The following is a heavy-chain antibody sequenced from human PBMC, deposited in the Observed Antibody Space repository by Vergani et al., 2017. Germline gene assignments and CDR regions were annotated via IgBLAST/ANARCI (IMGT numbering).Heavy chain of an antibody. Sequence: QLLESGGGLIQPGGSLRLSCAASGFTFNSYAMTWVRQAPGKGREWVSGINNNGGSTYYADSVKGRFPISRDNSKNTLYLQMTDLRAEDTATYYCAKVCGSTSCPYGGGAFDVWGHGTMVTVSS. CDR1: GFTFNSYA. CDR2: INNNGGST. V-gene: IGHV3-23*01. J-gene: IGHJ3*01. CDR3: AKVCGSTSCPYGGGAFDV. D-gene: IGHD2-2*01.